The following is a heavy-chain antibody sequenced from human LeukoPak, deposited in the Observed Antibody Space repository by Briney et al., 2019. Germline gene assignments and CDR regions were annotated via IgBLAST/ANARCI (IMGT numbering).Heavy chain of an antibody. D-gene: IGHD6-13*01. CDR2: ISPGGGTT. CDR1: GFAFGSEA. J-gene: IGHJ4*02. V-gene: IGHV3-23*01. CDR3: AREGGSSSCEDY. Sequence: GGSLRLSCAVSGFAFGSEAMSWVRQSPARGLEWVASISPGGGTTYYADYVKGRFTISRDNSNNSLFVQMNSLRAEDTAVYYCAREGGSSSCEDYWGQGTLVTVSS.